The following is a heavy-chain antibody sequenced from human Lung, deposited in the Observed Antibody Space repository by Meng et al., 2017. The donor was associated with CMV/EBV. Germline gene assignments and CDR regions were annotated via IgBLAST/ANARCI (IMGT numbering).Heavy chain of an antibody. D-gene: IGHD6-6*01. Sequence: SETLSLXCTASGCSISSSSYYWGWIRQPPGKGLEWIGSIYYSGSTYYNPFLKSRVTISVNTSKNQFSLKLSSVTAADTAVYYCARPIYSSSSFDYWGQGTLVTVSS. CDR3: ARPIYSSSSFDY. CDR2: IYYSGST. J-gene: IGHJ4*02. CDR1: GCSISSSSYY. V-gene: IGHV4-39*01.